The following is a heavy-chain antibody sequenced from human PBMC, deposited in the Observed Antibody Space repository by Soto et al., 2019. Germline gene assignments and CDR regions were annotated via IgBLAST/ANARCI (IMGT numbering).Heavy chain of an antibody. Sequence: GASVKVSCKASGYTFTSYYMHWVRQAPGQGLEWMGIINPSGGSTSYAQKFQGRVTMTRDTSTSTVYMELSSLRSADTAVYYCATFKSNNYGMDVWGRGTTVTVSS. J-gene: IGHJ6*02. D-gene: IGHD3-3*02. V-gene: IGHV1-46*01. CDR2: INPSGGST. CDR3: ATFKSNNYGMDV. CDR1: GYTFTSYY.